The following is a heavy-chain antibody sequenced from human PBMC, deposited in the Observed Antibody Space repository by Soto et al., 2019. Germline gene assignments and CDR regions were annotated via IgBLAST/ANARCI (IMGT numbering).Heavy chain of an antibody. CDR1: GFTFSSYG. CDR3: ARAERGRAIAVAGYFDY. V-gene: IGHV3-33*01. Sequence: GGSLRLSCAASGFTFSSYGMHWVRQAPGKGLEWVAVIWYDGSNKYYADSVKGRFTISRDNSKNTLYLQMNSLRAEDTAVYYCARAERGRAIAVAGYFDYWGQGTLVTVSS. J-gene: IGHJ4*02. D-gene: IGHD6-19*01. CDR2: IWYDGSNK.